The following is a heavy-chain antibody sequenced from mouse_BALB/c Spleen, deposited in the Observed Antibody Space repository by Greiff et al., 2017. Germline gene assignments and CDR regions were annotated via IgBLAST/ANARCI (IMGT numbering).Heavy chain of an antibody. D-gene: IGHD1-2*01. CDR3: ARDGGTTAPYNTDN. J-gene: IGHJ2*01. V-gene: IGHV1-74*01. CDR1: GYTFTSYW. CDR2: IDPYDSDT. Sequence: QVQLQQPWADLVRPGASVKLSCKASGYTFTSYWMNWVKQRPEQGLEWIGRIDPYDSDTHYNQKFKDKAILTVDISSSTAYMQLSSLTSEDSAVYNCARDGGTTAPYNTDNWGQGTTLTDSS.